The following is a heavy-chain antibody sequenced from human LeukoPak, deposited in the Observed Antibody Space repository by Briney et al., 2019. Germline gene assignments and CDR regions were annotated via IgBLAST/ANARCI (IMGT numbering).Heavy chain of an antibody. V-gene: IGHV3-23*01. CDR2: ISGSGGST. D-gene: IGHD3-10*01. CDR1: GFTFSSYA. Sequence: GGSLRLSCAASGFTFSSYAMSWVRQAPGKGLEWVSAISGSGGSTYYADSVKGRFTISRDNSKNTLYLQMNSLRAEDTAVYYCAEAVRGVKAVGFDYWGQGTLVTVSS. CDR3: AEAVRGVKAVGFDY. J-gene: IGHJ4*02.